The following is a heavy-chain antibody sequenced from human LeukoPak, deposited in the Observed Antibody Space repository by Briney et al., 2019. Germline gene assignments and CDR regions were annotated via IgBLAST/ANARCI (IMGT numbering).Heavy chain of an antibody. CDR1: GGSFSGYY. Sequence: SETLSLTCAVYGGSFSGYYWSWIRQPPGKGLEWIGEINHSGSTNYNPSLKSRVTISVDTSKNQFSLKLSSVTAADTAAYYCARSPGLEMATIIRPQQNSPFDYWGQGTLVTVSS. CDR2: INHSGST. V-gene: IGHV4-34*01. CDR3: ARSPGLEMATIIRPQQNSPFDY. J-gene: IGHJ4*02. D-gene: IGHD5-24*01.